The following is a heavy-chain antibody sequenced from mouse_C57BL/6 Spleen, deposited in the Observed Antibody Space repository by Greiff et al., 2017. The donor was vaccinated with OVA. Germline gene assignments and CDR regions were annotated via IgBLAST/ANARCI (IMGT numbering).Heavy chain of an antibody. CDR3: ASPMNDIGSEGFAY. CDR2: IYPGDGDT. Sequence: QVQLQQSGPELVKPGASVKISCKASGYAFSSSWMNWVKQRPGKGLEWIGRIYPGDGDTNYNGKFKGKATLTADKSSSTAYMQLSSLTSEDSAVYFCASPMNDIGSEGFAYWGQGTLVTVSA. V-gene: IGHV1-82*01. J-gene: IGHJ3*01. D-gene: IGHD2-3*01. CDR1: GYAFSSSW.